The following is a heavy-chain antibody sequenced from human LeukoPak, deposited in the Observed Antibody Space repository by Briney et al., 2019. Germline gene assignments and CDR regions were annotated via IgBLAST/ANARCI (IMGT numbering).Heavy chain of an antibody. Sequence: SETLSLTCTVSGGSVSSYFCSWIRRPPGKGLEWIGYMYYSGSTNYNPSLKSRVTMSVDTSKNQFSLQLSSVTAADTAVYYCARLGNARGAFDYWGQGTLVTVSS. D-gene: IGHD1-26*01. CDR3: ARLGNARGAFDY. V-gene: IGHV4-59*02. CDR2: MYYSGST. J-gene: IGHJ4*02. CDR1: GGSVSSYF.